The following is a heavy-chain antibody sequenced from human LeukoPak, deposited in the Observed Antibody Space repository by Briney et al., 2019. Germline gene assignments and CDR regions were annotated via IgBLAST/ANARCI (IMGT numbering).Heavy chain of an antibody. CDR2: INWNGGST. V-gene: IGHV3-20*04. CDR3: ARGPEGYCSSTSCYDGSVYYYYYMDV. Sequence: GGSLRLSCAASGFTFDDYGMSWVRQAPGKGLEWVSGINWNGGSTGYADSVKGRFTISRDNAKNSLYLQMNSLRAEDTALYYCARGPEGYCSSTSCYDGSVYYYYYMDVWGKGTTVTVSS. CDR1: GFTFDDYG. D-gene: IGHD2-2*01. J-gene: IGHJ6*03.